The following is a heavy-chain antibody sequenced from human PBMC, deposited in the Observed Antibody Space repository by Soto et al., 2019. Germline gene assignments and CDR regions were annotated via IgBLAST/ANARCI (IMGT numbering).Heavy chain of an antibody. V-gene: IGHV3-21*01. D-gene: IGHD2-15*01. CDR1: GFTFSSYS. Sequence: XGSLRLSCAASGFTFSSYSMNWVRQAPGKGLEWVSSISSSSSYIYYADSVKGRFTISRDNAKNSLYLQMNSLRAEDTAVYYCARANCSGGSCYAYYYYGMDVWGQGTTVTVSS. CDR3: ARANCSGGSCYAYYYYGMDV. J-gene: IGHJ6*02. CDR2: ISSSSSYI.